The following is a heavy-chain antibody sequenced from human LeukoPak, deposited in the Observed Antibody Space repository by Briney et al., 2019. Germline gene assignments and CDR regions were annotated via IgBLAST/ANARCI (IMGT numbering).Heavy chain of an antibody. V-gene: IGHV3-23*01. CDR1: GFTFSSYA. D-gene: IGHD3-3*01. J-gene: IGHJ6*03. Sequence: GGSLRLSCAASGFTFSSYAMSWVRQAPGKGLEWVSAISGSGGSTYYADSVKGRFTISRDNAKNSLYLQMNSLRAEDTAVYYCARVEIRSGYYMSYYYMDVWGKGTTVTVSS. CDR2: ISGSGGST. CDR3: ARVEIRSGYYMSYYYMDV.